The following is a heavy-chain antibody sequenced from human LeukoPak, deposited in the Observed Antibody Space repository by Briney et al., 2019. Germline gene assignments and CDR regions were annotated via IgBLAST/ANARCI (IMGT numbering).Heavy chain of an antibody. CDR2: ISWNSGSI. V-gene: IGHV3-9*03. J-gene: IGHJ3*02. CDR3: AKDIAAAGTDAFDI. D-gene: IGHD6-13*01. Sequence: GGSLRLSCAASGFTFNDYAMHWVRQAPGKGLEWVSGISWNSGSIGYADSVKGRFTISRDNAKNSLYLQMNSLRAEDMALYYCAKDIAAAGTDAFDIWGQGTMVTVSS. CDR1: GFTFNDYA.